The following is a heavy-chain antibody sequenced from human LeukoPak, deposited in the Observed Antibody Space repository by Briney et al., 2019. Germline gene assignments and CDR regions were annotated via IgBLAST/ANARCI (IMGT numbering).Heavy chain of an antibody. CDR2: INPSGGST. CDR1: GYTFTSYY. Sequence: ASVRVSCKASGYTFTSYYMHWVRQAPGQGLEWMGIINPSGGSTSYAQKFQGRVTMTRDMSTSTVYVELSSLRSEDTAVYYCAREGAGGHFDYWGQGTLVTVSS. V-gene: IGHV1-46*01. CDR3: AREGAGGHFDY. J-gene: IGHJ4*02. D-gene: IGHD3-10*01.